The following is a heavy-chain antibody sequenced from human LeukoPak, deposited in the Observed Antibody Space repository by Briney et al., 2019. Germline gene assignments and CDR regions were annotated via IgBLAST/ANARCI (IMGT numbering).Heavy chain of an antibody. J-gene: IGHJ4*02. CDR1: GFTFSSYG. Sequence: GGSLRLSCAASGFTFSSYGMHWVRQAPGKGLEWVACIRYDGSNKKYVDSVKGRSTISRDNSKNTLYLQMNSLRAEDTAVYYCAKGPRAYYYGSGTYSKESYLDYWGQGTLVTVSS. CDR2: IRYDGSNK. CDR3: AKGPRAYYYGSGTYSKESYLDY. V-gene: IGHV3-30*02. D-gene: IGHD3-10*01.